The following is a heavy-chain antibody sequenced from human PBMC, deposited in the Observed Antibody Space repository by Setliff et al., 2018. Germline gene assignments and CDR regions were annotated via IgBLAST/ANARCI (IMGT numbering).Heavy chain of an antibody. J-gene: IGHJ3*02. Sequence: SETLSLTCTVPGGSISDNGYFWGWVRQPPGKGLEWIGNIYFGGNTYFNPSFKSRVTMSIDTSNSQCSLKLSSVTAADTAIYYCARDASASDGRNAFDIWGQGTMVTVSS. CDR2: IYFGGNT. D-gene: IGHD1-26*01. V-gene: IGHV4-39*07. CDR1: GGSISDNGYF. CDR3: ARDASASDGRNAFDI.